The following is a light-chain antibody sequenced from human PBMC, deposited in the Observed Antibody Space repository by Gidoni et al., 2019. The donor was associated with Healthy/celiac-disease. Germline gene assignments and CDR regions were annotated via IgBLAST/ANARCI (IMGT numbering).Light chain of an antibody. CDR2: GAS. Sequence: EILMTQSPATLSVSPGERATLSCRASHSVSSNLAWYQQKPGQAPRLLIYGASTRATGIPARFSGSGSGTEFTLTISSLQSEDFAVYYCQQYNNWPYTFGQGTKLEIK. V-gene: IGKV3-15*01. CDR1: HSVSSN. CDR3: QQYNNWPYT. J-gene: IGKJ2*01.